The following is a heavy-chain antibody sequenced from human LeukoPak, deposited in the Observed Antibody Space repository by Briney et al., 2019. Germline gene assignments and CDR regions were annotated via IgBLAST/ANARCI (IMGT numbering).Heavy chain of an antibody. J-gene: IGHJ4*02. Sequence: TSETLSLTCTVSGGSISSSSYYWGWIRQPPGKGLEWIGSIYYSGSTYYNPSLKSRVTISVDTSKNQFSLKLSSVTAADTAVYYCARVDSGYDASDYWGQGTLVTVSS. V-gene: IGHV4-39*07. CDR3: ARVDSGYDASDY. D-gene: IGHD5-12*01. CDR2: IYYSGST. CDR1: GGSISSSSYY.